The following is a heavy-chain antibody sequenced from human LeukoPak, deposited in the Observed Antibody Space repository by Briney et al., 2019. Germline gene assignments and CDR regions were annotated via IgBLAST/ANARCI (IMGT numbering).Heavy chain of an antibody. V-gene: IGHV3-23*01. Sequence: GGSLRLSCAASGFSLSSYAMSWVRHAPGKGLEWVSAISSTDAGTYHADSVRGRFTISRDSSKNTLYLQMNSLRAEDTAVYYCAELGITMIGGVWGKGTTVTISS. J-gene: IGHJ6*04. D-gene: IGHD3-10*02. CDR1: GFSLSSYA. CDR3: AELGITMIGGV. CDR2: ISSTDAGT.